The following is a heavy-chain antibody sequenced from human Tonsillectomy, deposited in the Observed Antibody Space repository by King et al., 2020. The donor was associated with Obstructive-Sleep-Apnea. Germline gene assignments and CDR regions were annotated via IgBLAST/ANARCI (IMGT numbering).Heavy chain of an antibody. V-gene: IGHV4-30-4*07. D-gene: IGHD3-3*01. Sequence: VQLQESGPGLVKPSQTLSLTCAVSGGSISSDGYSWSWIRQPPGKGLEWIGYIYYSGSTFYNPSLKSRVTISIDTSKNQFSLKLSSVTAAETAVYYCARAIWSGYSDRYYFDYWGQGTLVTVSS. CDR3: ARAIWSGYSDRYYFDY. CDR1: GGSISSDGYS. CDR2: IYYSGST. J-gene: IGHJ4*02.